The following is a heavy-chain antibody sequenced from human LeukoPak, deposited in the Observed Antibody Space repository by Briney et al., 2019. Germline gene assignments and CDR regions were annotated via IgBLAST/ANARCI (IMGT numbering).Heavy chain of an antibody. CDR3: TRAGYDNVWRNFDS. D-gene: IGHD3-3*01. J-gene: IGHJ4*02. Sequence: AGSLRLSCTASGFTFSTYWMHWVRQAPGQGLVWVSRINSDGSRINYADSVKGRFTISRDNAKKTLFLEMNSLRSDDTAVYCCTRAGYDNVWRNFDSWGQGTLVAVSS. V-gene: IGHV3-74*01. CDR2: INSDGSRI. CDR1: GFTFSTYW.